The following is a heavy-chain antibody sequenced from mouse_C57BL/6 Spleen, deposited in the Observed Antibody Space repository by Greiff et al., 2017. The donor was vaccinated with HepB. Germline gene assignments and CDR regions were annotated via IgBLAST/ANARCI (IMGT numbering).Heavy chain of an antibody. J-gene: IGHJ1*03. D-gene: IGHD1-1*01. CDR3: AKPSYGSSWYFDV. CDR2: INPNNGGT. Sequence: VQLQQSGPELVKPGASVKISCKASGYTFTDYYMNWVKQSHGKSLEWIGDINPNNGGTSYNQKFKGKATLSVDKSSSTAYMELRSLTSEDSAVYYCAKPSYGSSWYFDVWGTGTTVTVSS. V-gene: IGHV1-26*01. CDR1: GYTFTDYY.